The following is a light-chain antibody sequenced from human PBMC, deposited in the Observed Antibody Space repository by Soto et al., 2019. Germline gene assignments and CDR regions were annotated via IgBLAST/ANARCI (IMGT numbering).Light chain of an antibody. CDR1: QSVNSIY. CDR3: QQYGSSGT. Sequence: EIVLTQSPGTLSLSPGERASLSCRASQSVNSIYLAWYQQKPGQAPRLLISGASSRATGIPDRFSGSGSGTDFTLTISRLEPEDFAVYYCQQYGSSGTFGQGTKVDIK. CDR2: GAS. V-gene: IGKV3-20*01. J-gene: IGKJ1*01.